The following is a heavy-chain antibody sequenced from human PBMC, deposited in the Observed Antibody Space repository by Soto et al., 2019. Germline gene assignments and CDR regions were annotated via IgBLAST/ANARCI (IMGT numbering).Heavy chain of an antibody. CDR3: WRRFWSGYSGGGMDV. D-gene: IGHD3-3*01. CDR2: INPNSGGT. V-gene: IGHV1-2*02. Sequence: QVQLVQSGAEVKKPGASVKVSCKASGYTFTGYYMHWVRQAPGQGLEWMGWINPNSGGTNYAQKFQGRVTMTRDTSISTAYMELSRLRSDDTAVYYCWRRFWSGYSGGGMDVWGQGTTVTVSS. CDR1: GYTFTGYY. J-gene: IGHJ6*02.